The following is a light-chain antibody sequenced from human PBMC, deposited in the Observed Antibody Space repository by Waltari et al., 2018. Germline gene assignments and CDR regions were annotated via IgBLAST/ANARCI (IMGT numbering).Light chain of an antibody. Sequence: EIVMTQSPATLSVSPGDTASLSCRASQSVSSNLAWYPQKPGQAPRLLIYGAYTRATGIPARFSGSGSGTEFTLTISSLQSEDFAVYYCQQYNNWPPYTFGQGTKLEIK. J-gene: IGKJ2*01. CDR1: QSVSSN. V-gene: IGKV3-15*01. CDR2: GAY. CDR3: QQYNNWPPYT.